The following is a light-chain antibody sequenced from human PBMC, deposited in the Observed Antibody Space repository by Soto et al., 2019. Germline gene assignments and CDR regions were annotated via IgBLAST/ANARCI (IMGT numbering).Light chain of an antibody. V-gene: IGLV2-8*01. CDR1: SSDVGGYNS. Sequence: QSALTQPPSASGSPGQSVTISCTGTSSDVGGYNSVSWCQQYPGKAPKLMIYEVSKRPSGVPDRFSGSKSGNTASLTVSGLQAEDEADYYCSSYTSSNTLVFGGGTKLTVL. CDR2: EVS. J-gene: IGLJ2*01. CDR3: SSYTSSNTLV.